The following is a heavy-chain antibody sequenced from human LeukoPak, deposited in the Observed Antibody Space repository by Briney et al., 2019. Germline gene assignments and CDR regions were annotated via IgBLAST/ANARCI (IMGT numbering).Heavy chain of an antibody. CDR3: AKDPDLVTMDPGSY. V-gene: IGHV3-43*02. J-gene: IGHJ4*02. D-gene: IGHD4/OR15-4a*01. Sequence: GGSLRLSCAASGFTFDDYAMHWVRQAPGKGLEWVSLLSGDGGSTYYADSVKGRFTISRDNSKNSLYLQMNSLRTEDTALYYCAKDPDLVTMDPGSYWGQGTLVTVSS. CDR1: GFTFDDYA. CDR2: LSGDGGST.